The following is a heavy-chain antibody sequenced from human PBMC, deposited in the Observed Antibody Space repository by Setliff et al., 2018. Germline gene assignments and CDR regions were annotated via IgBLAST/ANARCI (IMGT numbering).Heavy chain of an antibody. J-gene: IGHJ4*02. CDR3: ARGLAYGYYFDY. V-gene: IGHV1-69*10. CDR2: ITPFNGNT. CDR1: GGTFSSYA. Sequence: SVKVSCKASGGTFSSYAISWVRQAPGQALEWMGWITPFNGNTNYAQKFQDRVTITRDTSTSTVYMELSSLRSEDTAVYYCARGLAYGYYFDYWGQGTLVTVSS. D-gene: IGHD4-17*01.